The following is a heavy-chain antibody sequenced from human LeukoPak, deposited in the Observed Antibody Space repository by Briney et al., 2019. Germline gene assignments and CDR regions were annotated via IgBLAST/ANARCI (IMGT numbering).Heavy chain of an antibody. Sequence: GRSLRLSCAASGFTFSSYSMNWVRQAAGKGLEWVSSISSSSSYIYYAHSVKGRFTISRDNAKNSLYLQMNSLRAEHTAVYYCARTLGQGRAMDYWGQGTLVTVSS. CDR2: ISSSSSYI. CDR3: ARTLGQGRAMDY. D-gene: IGHD2-15*01. V-gene: IGHV3-21*01. CDR1: GFTFSSYS. J-gene: IGHJ4*02.